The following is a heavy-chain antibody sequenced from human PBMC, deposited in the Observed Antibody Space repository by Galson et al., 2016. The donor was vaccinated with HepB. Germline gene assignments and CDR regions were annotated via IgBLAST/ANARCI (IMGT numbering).Heavy chain of an antibody. CDR3: ARDLVTTKGGFDN. J-gene: IGHJ4*02. CDR1: GDTIRSNTYY. Sequence: TLSLTCTVSGDTIRSNTYYWTWIRQHPGKGLEWIGHINDSGSTYYNPSLKSRITMSVDTSKNQFSLKLSSVTAADTAVYYCARDLVTTKGGFDNWGQGTLVTVSS. D-gene: IGHD5-12*01. CDR2: INDSGST. V-gene: IGHV4-31*03.